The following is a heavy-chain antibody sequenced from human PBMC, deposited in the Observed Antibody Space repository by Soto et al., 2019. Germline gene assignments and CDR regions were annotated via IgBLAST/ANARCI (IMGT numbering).Heavy chain of an antibody. Sequence: EVQLVESGGGLVQPGGSLRLSCAASGFTFSSYNINWVRQAPGKGLEWVSFISSSSTTIYYADSVKGRFTISRDNARNSLYRQMNSLRDEDTAVYYCARDVLSTAGLIHYWGQGTLVTVSS. CDR1: GFTFSSYN. CDR2: ISSSSTTI. CDR3: ARDVLSTAGLIHY. V-gene: IGHV3-48*02. J-gene: IGHJ4*02. D-gene: IGHD6-13*01.